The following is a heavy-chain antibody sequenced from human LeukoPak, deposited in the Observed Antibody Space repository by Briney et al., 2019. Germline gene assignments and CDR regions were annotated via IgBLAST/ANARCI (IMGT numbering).Heavy chain of an antibody. D-gene: IGHD2-21*02. CDR1: GFTFSSYS. CDR2: ISSSSSYI. V-gene: IGHV3-21*01. J-gene: IGHJ4*02. Sequence: GGSLRLSCAASGFTFSSYSMNWVRQAPGKGLEWVSSISSSSSYIYYADSVKGRFTISRDNSKNTLYLQMNSLRAEDTAVYYCARERGTRSYCGGDCYSGIDYWGQGTLVTVSS. CDR3: ARERGTRSYCGGDCYSGIDY.